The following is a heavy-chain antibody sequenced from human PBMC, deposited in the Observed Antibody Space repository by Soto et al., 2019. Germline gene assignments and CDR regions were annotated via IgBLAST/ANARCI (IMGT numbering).Heavy chain of an antibody. D-gene: IGHD3-9*01. J-gene: IGHJ6*02. V-gene: IGHV1-69*01. CDR1: GGTFSSYA. CDR3: AREDPYDILTGPGGNRCYGMDV. Sequence: QVQLVQSGAEVKKPGSSVKVSCKASGGTFSSYAISWVRQAPGQGLEWMGGIIPIFGTANYAQKFQGRVTITADESTSTAYMELSSLRYEDTAVYSCAREDPYDILTGPGGNRCYGMDVWGQGTTVTVSS. CDR2: IIPIFGTA.